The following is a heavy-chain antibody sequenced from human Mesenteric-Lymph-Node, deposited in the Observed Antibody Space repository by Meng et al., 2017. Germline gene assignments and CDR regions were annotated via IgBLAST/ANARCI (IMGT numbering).Heavy chain of an antibody. CDR1: GYTFTSYA. CDR3: ARVIYGSGSYYSDY. D-gene: IGHD3-10*01. Sequence: QVQLVQSGAEVKKPGSSVKVSCKASGYTFTSYAMNWVRQAPGQGLEWMGWINTNTGNPTYAQDFTGRFVFSLDTSVSTAYLQISSLKAEDTAVYYCARVIYGSGSYYSDYWGQGTLVTVSS. V-gene: IGHV7-4-1*02. CDR2: INTNTGNP. J-gene: IGHJ4*02.